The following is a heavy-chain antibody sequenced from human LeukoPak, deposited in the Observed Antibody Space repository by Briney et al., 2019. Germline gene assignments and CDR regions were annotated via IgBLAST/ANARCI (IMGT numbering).Heavy chain of an antibody. CDR1: GYTFSNYW. J-gene: IGHJ3*01. CDR3: XTAFQDSSGYPENDAFDX. D-gene: IGHD3-22*01. Sequence: GESLKISCKGSGYTFSNYWIGWVRQMPGKGLEWMAIIYPTDSDTRYSPSFQGQVTISADKSISTAYLQWSSLRASDTARYYCXTAFQDSSGYPENDAFDXWGQGXXVTV. V-gene: IGHV5-51*01. CDR2: IYPTDSDT.